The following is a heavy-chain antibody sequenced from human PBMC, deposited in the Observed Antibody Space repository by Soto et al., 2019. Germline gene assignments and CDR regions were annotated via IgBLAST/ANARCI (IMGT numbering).Heavy chain of an antibody. J-gene: IGHJ6*02. V-gene: IGHV3-21*01. CDR3: ARKQWLVDEDGIDV. CDR2: ISSSSSYI. CDR1: GFTFTKAW. Sequence: GGSLILSCAASGFTFTKAWMNWVRQAPGKGLEWVSSISSSSSYIYYADSVKGRFTISRDNAKNSLYLQMNSLRAEDTAVYYCARKQWLVDEDGIDVSGQGNTVTVYS. D-gene: IGHD6-19*01.